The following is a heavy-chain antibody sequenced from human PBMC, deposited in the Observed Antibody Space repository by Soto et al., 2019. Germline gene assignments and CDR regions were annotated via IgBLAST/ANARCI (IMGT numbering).Heavy chain of an antibody. CDR2: IYSGGST. D-gene: IGHD5-12*01. V-gene: IGHV3-53*01. J-gene: IGHJ4*02. Sequence: EVQLVESGGGLIQPGGSLRLSCAASGFTVSSNYMSWVRQAPGNGLEWVSVIYSGGSTYYADSVKGRFTISRDNSKNTLYLQMNSLRAEDTAVYYCARVVSRDGYNWYFDYWGQGTLVTVSS. CDR1: GFTVSSNY. CDR3: ARVVSRDGYNWYFDY.